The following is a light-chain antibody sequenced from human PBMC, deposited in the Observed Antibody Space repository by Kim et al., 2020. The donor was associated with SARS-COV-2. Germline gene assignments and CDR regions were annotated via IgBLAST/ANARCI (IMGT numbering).Light chain of an antibody. CDR1: QSLTSTY. J-gene: IGKJ5*01. CDR2: ASS. V-gene: IGKV3-20*01. CDR3: QQYHTSPIT. Sequence: EIVLTQSPGTLSLSPGETATLSCRASQSLTSTYLAWYQQKPGQAPRLLIYASSTRATGIPDRFSGSGSGTDFTLTITRLEPEDFAVYYCQQYHTSPITFGQGTRLEIK.